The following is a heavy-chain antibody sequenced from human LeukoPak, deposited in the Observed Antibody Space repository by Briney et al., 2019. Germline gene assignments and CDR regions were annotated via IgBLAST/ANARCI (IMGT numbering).Heavy chain of an antibody. J-gene: IGHJ2*01. V-gene: IGHV1-69*04. CDR3: ARDVETSDWYFDL. D-gene: IGHD2-15*01. CDR1: GGTFSSDA. CDR2: IIPILGIT. Sequence: GASVKVSCKASGGTFSSDAISWVRQAPGQGLEWMGRIIPILGITNYAQKFQGRVTITADKSTSTAYMELRSLRSEDTAIYYCARDVETSDWYFDLWGRGTLVTVSS.